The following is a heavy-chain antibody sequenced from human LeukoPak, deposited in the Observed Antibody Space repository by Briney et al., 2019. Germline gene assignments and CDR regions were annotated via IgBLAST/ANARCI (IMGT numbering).Heavy chain of an antibody. CDR2: ISHSGSSI. CDR3: AMALDY. J-gene: IGHJ4*02. Sequence: GGSLRLYCVASGFHFSNYLMHSVRQPPGKGLEWVSGISHSGSSIYYADSVKGRFTISRDNSKNTLYLQMDRLRVEDTAVYYCAMALDYWGQGTLVTVSS. CDR1: GFHFSNYL. V-gene: IGHV3-23*01.